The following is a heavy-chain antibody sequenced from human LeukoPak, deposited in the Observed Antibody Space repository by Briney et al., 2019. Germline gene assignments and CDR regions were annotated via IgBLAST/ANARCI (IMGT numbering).Heavy chain of an antibody. D-gene: IGHD2-2*01. CDR1: GGSVSSSSYY. J-gene: IGHJ6*03. CDR2: IYFSGST. Sequence: SETLSLTCTVSGGSVSSSSYYWGWIRQPPGKGLVWIGSIYFSGSTYYNPSLKSRVTISLDTSKNQFSLRLSSVTAADTAVYYCARLGYCSSTSCYVGYRYYMDVWGKGTTVTVSS. V-gene: IGHV4-39*01. CDR3: ARLGYCSSTSCYVGYRYYMDV.